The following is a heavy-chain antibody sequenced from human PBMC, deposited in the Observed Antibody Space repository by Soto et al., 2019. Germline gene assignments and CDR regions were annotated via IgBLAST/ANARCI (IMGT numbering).Heavy chain of an antibody. J-gene: IGHJ5*02. Sequence: ASVKVSCKASGYTFTGYYMHWVRQAPGQGLERMGWINPNSGGTNYAQKFQGWVTMTRDTSISTAYMELNRLTSDDTAVYYCALGYCSGGSCYDWFDPWGQGTLVTVSS. D-gene: IGHD2-15*01. V-gene: IGHV1-2*04. CDR3: ALGYCSGGSCYDWFDP. CDR1: GYTFTGYY. CDR2: INPNSGGT.